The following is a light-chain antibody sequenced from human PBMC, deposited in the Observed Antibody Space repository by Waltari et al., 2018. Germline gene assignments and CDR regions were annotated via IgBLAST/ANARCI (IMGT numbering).Light chain of an antibody. V-gene: IGLV2-23*01. CDR2: DGS. J-gene: IGLJ3*02. CDR1: SSDVGSYDL. Sequence: QSALTQPASVSGSPGQSITISCTATSSDVGSYDLVSWYQQHPGRAPKLRIYDGSKRPSGVSNRFSGCKSGNTASLTISGLQAEDEADYYVGSYAGSNWVFGGGTKLTVL. CDR3: GSYAGSNWV.